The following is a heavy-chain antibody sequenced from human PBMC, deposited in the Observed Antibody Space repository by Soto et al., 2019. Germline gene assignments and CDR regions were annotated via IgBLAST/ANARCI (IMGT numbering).Heavy chain of an antibody. Sequence: SVKVSCRASGGTFSSYAISWVRQAPGQGLEWMGGIIPIFGTANYAQKFQGRVTITADKSTSTAYMELSSLRSEDTAVYYCARNRITMVRGHPIYYYYGMDVWGQGTTVTVSS. CDR1: GGTFSSYA. CDR3: ARNRITMVRGHPIYYYYGMDV. CDR2: IIPIFGTA. V-gene: IGHV1-69*06. J-gene: IGHJ6*02. D-gene: IGHD3-10*01.